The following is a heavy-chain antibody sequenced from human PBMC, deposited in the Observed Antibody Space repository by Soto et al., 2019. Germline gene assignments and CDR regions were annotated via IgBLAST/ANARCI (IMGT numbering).Heavy chain of an antibody. J-gene: IGHJ6*02. V-gene: IGHV3-66*01. Sequence: EVQLVESGGGLVQPGGSLRLSCAASGFGISNNYMSWVRQAPGKGLEWVSAINSGGNTYYADSVKGRFTISRDNSKNTVYLQMNSVGAEDTAVYYCARGGNSYFSGDYYYYGMDVWGQGTTVTVSS. CDR1: GFGISNNY. CDR3: ARGGNSYFSGDYYYYGMDV. D-gene: IGHD5-12*01. CDR2: INSGGNT.